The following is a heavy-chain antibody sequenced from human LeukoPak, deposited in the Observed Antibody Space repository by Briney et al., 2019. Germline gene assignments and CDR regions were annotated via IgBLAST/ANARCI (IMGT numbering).Heavy chain of an antibody. D-gene: IGHD3-22*01. Sequence: PGGSLRLSCAASGFTFSSYAMSWVRQAPGKGLEWVSAISGSGGSTYYADPVKGRFTISRDNSKNTLYLQMNSLRAEDTAVYYCANQITYYYDSSGYTWGQGTLVTVSS. V-gene: IGHV3-23*01. CDR2: ISGSGGST. CDR3: ANQITYYYDSSGYT. CDR1: GFTFSSYA. J-gene: IGHJ5*02.